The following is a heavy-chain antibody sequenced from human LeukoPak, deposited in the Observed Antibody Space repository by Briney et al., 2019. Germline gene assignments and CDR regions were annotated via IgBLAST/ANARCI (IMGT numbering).Heavy chain of an antibody. CDR1: GYTFTSYS. V-gene: IGHV1-3*01. CDR2: INVGNGDT. Sequence: ASVKVSCKASGYTFTSYSLHWVCQAPGQRLEWMGWINVGNGDTKYSQKFQGRVTITRDTSASTVYMELSGLRSEDTAVYYCVVTATNWFDPWGQGTLVTVSS. D-gene: IGHD2-21*02. J-gene: IGHJ5*02. CDR3: VVTATNWFDP.